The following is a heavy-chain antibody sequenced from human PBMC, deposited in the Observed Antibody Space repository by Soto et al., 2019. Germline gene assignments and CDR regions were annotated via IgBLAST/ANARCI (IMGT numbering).Heavy chain of an antibody. CDR3: ARASIHGSSWYFWFDP. CDR1: GGTFSRYA. CDR2: IIPMFGTT. V-gene: IGHV1-69*01. J-gene: IGHJ5*01. Sequence: QVQLVQSVAEVRKPGSSVKVSCKASGGTFSRYAINWVRQAPGQGLEWMGGIIPMFGTTNYAQKFKGRVTITADDSTSTVYMELNTLRSEDAAVYYCARASIHGSSWYFWFDPWGQGTLVTVSS. D-gene: IGHD6-13*01.